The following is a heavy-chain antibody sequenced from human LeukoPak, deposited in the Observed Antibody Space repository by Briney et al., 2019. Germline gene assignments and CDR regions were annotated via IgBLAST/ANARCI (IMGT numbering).Heavy chain of an antibody. J-gene: IGHJ4*02. CDR3: AKDRGSYLYYFDY. V-gene: IGHV3-23*01. Sequence: GGSLRLSCAASGFTFSDYYMSWIRQAPGEGLVWVSAISGSGGSTYYADSVKGRFTISRDNSKNTLYLQMNSLRAEDTAVYYCAKDRGSYLYYFDYWGQGTLVTVSS. CDR2: ISGSGGST. CDR1: GFTFSDYY. D-gene: IGHD1-26*01.